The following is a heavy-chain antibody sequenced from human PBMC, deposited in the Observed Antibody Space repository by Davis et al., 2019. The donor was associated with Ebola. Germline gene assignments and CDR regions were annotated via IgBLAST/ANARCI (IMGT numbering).Heavy chain of an antibody. CDR3: ARGGGSTQSGIDS. J-gene: IGHJ4*02. CDR1: GYTFSNYG. D-gene: IGHD3-10*01. V-gene: IGHV1-18*01. Sequence: ASVKVSCKASGYTFSNYGITWVRQAPGQGLEWVGWISANNGLTNYVQKLQGRVTMTTDTSTSTAYMEVRSLRSDDTAVYYCARGGGSTQSGIDSWGQGTLVTVSS. CDR2: ISANNGLT.